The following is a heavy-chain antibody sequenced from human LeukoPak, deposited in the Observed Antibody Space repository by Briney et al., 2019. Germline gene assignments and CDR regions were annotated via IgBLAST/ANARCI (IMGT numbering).Heavy chain of an antibody. D-gene: IGHD3-22*01. CDR2: INWNSATI. CDR3: AKGGPHSTGTPRQGNFDY. J-gene: IGHJ4*02. V-gene: IGHV3-9*01. Sequence: PGRSLRLSCAASGFTFCGYAMHWVRQAPGTGLEWVSGINWNSATIGYADSVKGRFIISRDNAKNSLYLQMSSLRDEDTAFYYCAKGGPHSTGTPRQGNFDYWGQGTLVTVSS. CDR1: GFTFCGYA.